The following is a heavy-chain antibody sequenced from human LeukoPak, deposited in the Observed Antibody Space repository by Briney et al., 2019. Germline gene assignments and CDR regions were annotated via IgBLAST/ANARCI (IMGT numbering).Heavy chain of an antibody. CDR1: GYTFTSYG. V-gene: IGHV1-18*01. CDR3: ARNSGYVLGSGWYNALPSFDY. J-gene: IGHJ4*02. D-gene: IGHD6-19*01. CDR2: ISAYNGNT. Sequence: GASVKVSCKASGYTFTSYGISWVRQAPGQGLEWMGWISAYNGNTNYAQKLQGRVTMTTDTSTSTAYMELRSLRSDDTAVYYCARNSGYVLGSGWYNALPSFDYWGQGTLVTVSS.